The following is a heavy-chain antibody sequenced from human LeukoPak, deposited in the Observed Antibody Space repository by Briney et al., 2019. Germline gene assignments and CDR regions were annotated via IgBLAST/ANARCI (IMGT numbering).Heavy chain of an antibody. J-gene: IGHJ4*02. CDR1: GGSISSSSYY. CDR3: ARLDHLWAEDTAMVRDY. Sequence: SETLSLTCTVSGGSISSSSYYWGWIRQPPGKGLEWIGSIYYSGNTYYNPSLKSRVTISVDTSKNQFSLKLSSVTAADTAVYYCARLDHLWAEDTAMVRDYWGQGTLVTVSS. V-gene: IGHV4-39*07. CDR2: IYYSGNT. D-gene: IGHD5-18*01.